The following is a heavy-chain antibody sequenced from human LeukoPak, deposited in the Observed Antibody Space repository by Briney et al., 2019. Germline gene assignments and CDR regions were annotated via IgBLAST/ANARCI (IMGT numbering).Heavy chain of an antibody. CDR3: AKVPNYYDSSGYYY. D-gene: IGHD3-22*01. CDR1: GGSISGYY. V-gene: IGHV4-59*01. J-gene: IGHJ4*02. CDR2: IYSSGST. Sequence: SETLSLTCTVSGGSISGYYWSWIRQPPGKGLEWIGYIYSSGSTNYNSSLKSRVTISVDTSKNQFSLKLSSVTAADTAVYYCAKVPNYYDSSGYYYWGQGTLVTVSS.